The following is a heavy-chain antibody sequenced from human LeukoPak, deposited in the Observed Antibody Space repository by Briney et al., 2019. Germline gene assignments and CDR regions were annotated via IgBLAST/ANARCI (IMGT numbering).Heavy chain of an antibody. Sequence: GGSLRLSCAASGFTFSSYSMNWVRQAPGKGLEWVSYISSSSSTIYYADSVKGRLTISRDNAKNSLYLQMNSLRAEDTAVHYCARDGPYYDFWSGYYSLDYWGQGTLVTVSS. D-gene: IGHD3-3*01. J-gene: IGHJ4*02. CDR3: ARDGPYYDFWSGYYSLDY. CDR1: GFTFSSYS. V-gene: IGHV3-48*01. CDR2: ISSSSSTI.